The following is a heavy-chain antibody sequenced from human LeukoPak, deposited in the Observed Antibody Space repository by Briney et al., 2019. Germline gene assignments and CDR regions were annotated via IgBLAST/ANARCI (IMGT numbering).Heavy chain of an antibody. D-gene: IGHD3-10*01. J-gene: IGHJ5*02. V-gene: IGHV1-24*01. Sequence: GASVKVSCKVSGYTLTELSMHWVRLAPGKGLEWMGGFDPEDGETIYAQKFQGRVTMAEDTSTDTAYMELSSLRSEDTAVYYCATDKGSTRLGWVDPWGQGTLVTVSS. CDR1: GYTLTELS. CDR2: FDPEDGET. CDR3: ATDKGSTRLGWVDP.